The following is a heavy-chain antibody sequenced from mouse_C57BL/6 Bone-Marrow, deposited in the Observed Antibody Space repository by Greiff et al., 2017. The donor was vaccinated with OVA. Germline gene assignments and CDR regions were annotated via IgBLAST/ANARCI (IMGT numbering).Heavy chain of an antibody. Sequence: VQLQQSGAELVRPGASVKLSCTASGFNIKDDYMHWVQQRPEQGLEWIGWIDPENGDTEYASQFPGKATITADTSSNTAYLQLSSLTSENTAVYSCTNDSSGAWFAYWGQGTLVTVSA. CDR3: TNDSSGAWFAY. CDR1: GFNIKDDY. D-gene: IGHD3-2*02. V-gene: IGHV14-4*01. CDR2: IDPENGDT. J-gene: IGHJ3*01.